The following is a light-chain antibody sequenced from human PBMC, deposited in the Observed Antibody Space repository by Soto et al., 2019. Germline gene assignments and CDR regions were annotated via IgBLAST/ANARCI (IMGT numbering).Light chain of an antibody. CDR2: KAS. CDR1: QSIGSW. J-gene: IGKJ1*01. Sequence: DIQMTQSPSTLSASVGDRVTITCRASQSIGSWLAWYQQKPGKAPKLLISKASSLETGVPPRFSGSGSGTEFSLTLSSLQPEDFATYYCQQYNSDSTFGQGTKVDIK. CDR3: QQYNSDST. V-gene: IGKV1-5*03.